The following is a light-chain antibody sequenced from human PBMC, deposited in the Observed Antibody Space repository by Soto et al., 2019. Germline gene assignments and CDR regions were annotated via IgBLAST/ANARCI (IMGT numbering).Light chain of an antibody. CDR2: EVS. Sequence: QSVLTQPGSVSGSPVQSITNSCTGTRSDIGSYNLVSWYQQHPGKAPKLMIYEVSKRPSGVSNRFSGSKSGNTASLTISGLQFEDEADYYCCSYAGSSTYVFGAGTKVTVL. V-gene: IGLV2-23*02. J-gene: IGLJ1*01. CDR1: RSDIGSYNL. CDR3: CSYAGSSTYV.